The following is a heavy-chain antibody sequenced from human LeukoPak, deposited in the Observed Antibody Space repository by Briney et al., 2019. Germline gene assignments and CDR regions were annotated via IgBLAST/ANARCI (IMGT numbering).Heavy chain of an antibody. J-gene: IGHJ5*02. CDR3: AGDYGDPRDWFDP. CDR2: IYISGST. V-gene: IGHV4-4*07. Sequence: PAETLCLSCTVSGCSTSTYYWNWIRQSPGKGLEWIGRIYISGSTIYNASLESRVTTSTDMTNKDISLKLRSVTAADTAIYYCAGDYGDPRDWFDPWGQGSLVTVSS. D-gene: IGHD4-17*01. CDR1: GCSTSTYY.